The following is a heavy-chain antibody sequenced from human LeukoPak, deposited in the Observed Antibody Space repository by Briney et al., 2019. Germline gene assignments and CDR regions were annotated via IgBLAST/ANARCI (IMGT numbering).Heavy chain of an antibody. CDR3: ARASYYYDSSGYYYPGDY. J-gene: IGHJ4*02. CDR1: GYTFTGYY. CDR2: INPNSGGT. V-gene: IGHV1-2*02. Sequence: ASVKVSCKASGYTFTGYYMHWVRQAPGQGLEWMGWINPNSGGTNYAQKFQGRVTMTRDTSISTAYMELSRLRSDDTAVYYCARASYYYDSSGYYYPGDYWSQGTLVTVSS. D-gene: IGHD3-22*01.